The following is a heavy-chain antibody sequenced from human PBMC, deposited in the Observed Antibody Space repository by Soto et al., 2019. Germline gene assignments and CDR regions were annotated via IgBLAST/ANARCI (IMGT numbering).Heavy chain of an antibody. CDR3: ATSLGVAATHCFDY. D-gene: IGHD2-15*01. Sequence: QVQLVQSGAEVRKPGSSVKVSCKASGGTFSSYTISWVRQAPGQGLEWMGGIIRIIGTTNYAQKFQGRVTIIADESTSTAYMELSSLRSEDTAVYYCATSLGVAATHCFDYWGQGTLVTVSS. V-gene: IGHV1-69*12. J-gene: IGHJ4*02. CDR2: IIRIIGTT. CDR1: GGTFSSYT.